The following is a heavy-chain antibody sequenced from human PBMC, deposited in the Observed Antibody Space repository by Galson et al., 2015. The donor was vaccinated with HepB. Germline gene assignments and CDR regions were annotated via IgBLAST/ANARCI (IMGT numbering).Heavy chain of an antibody. CDR1: GGSFSGYY. CDR3: ARRRLRFGDQGSNWFDP. CDR2: INHSGST. Sequence: TLSLTCAVYGGSFSGYYWSWIRQPPGKGLEWIGEINHSGSTNYNPSLKSRVTISVDTSKNQFSLKLSSVTAADTAVYYCARRRLRFGDQGSNWFDPWGQGTLVTVSS. V-gene: IGHV4-34*01. J-gene: IGHJ5*02. D-gene: IGHD3-10*01.